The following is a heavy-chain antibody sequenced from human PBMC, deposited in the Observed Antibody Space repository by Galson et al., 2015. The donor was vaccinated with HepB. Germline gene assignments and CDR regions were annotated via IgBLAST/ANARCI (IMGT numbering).Heavy chain of an antibody. CDR3: ASIAAAPHDFDY. V-gene: IGHV3-21*01. J-gene: IGHJ4*02. Sequence: SLRLSCAASGFTFSSYSMNWVRQAPGKGLEWVSSISSSSSYIYYADSVKGRFTISRDNAKNSLYLQMNSLRAEDTAVYYCASIAAAPHDFDYWGQGTLVTVSS. D-gene: IGHD6-13*01. CDR2: ISSSSSYI. CDR1: GFTFSSYS.